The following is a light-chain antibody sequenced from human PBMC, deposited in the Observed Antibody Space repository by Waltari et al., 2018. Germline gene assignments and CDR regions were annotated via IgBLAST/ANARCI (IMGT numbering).Light chain of an antibody. Sequence: QSVLTHAPSVSGPPGQRVTLSCSGTNSNIGRGPVPCYQQVPGMSPKLLIYSNDQRPSGVPDRFSGSKSGTSASLAISGLQSEDEADYYCATWDGRVNGVLFGGGTKVTVL. CDR3: ATWDGRVNGVL. CDR1: NSNIGRGP. J-gene: IGLJ2*01. V-gene: IGLV1-44*01. CDR2: SND.